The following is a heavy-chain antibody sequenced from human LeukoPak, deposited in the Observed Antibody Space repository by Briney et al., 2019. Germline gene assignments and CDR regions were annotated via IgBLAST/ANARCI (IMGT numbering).Heavy chain of an antibody. V-gene: IGHV3-21*06. CDR1: GFTFSNYG. D-gene: IGHD6-19*01. J-gene: IGHJ4*02. CDR3: AKDGGYIRGWYPYYFDY. CDR2: TDTSGSYI. Sequence: GGARRLSCAASGFTFSNYGMNWARQAPGKGLEWVSFTDTSGSYIYYGDSVKGRFTISRDNAKNLLFLQMNGLRAEDTAVYYCAKDGGYIRGWYPYYFDYWGQGTLVTVAS.